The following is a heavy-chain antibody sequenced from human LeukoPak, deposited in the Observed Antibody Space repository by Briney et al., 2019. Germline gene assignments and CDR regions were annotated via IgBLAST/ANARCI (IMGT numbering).Heavy chain of an antibody. CDR3: ARGVINYYDSSGYPRIEFDY. J-gene: IGHJ4*02. CDR1: GGSFSGYY. CDR2: INHSGST. D-gene: IGHD3-22*01. V-gene: IGHV4-34*01. Sequence: SETLSLTCAVYGGSFSGYYWSWIRQPPGKGLEWIGEINHSGSTNYNPCLKSRVTISVDTSKHQFSLKLSSVTAADTAVYYCARGVINYYDSSGYPRIEFDYWGQGTLVTVSS.